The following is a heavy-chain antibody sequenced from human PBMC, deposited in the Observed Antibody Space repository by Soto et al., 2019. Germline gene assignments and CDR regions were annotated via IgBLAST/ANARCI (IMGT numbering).Heavy chain of an antibody. V-gene: IGHV4-39*02. D-gene: IGHD2-15*01. Sequence: QSLTCTVSGASIKSRNYFWGWIRQPPGKGLEFVGSIHSSGGTYYNPSLKSRVTVSVDLSNSHFSLSLKSLTATDTAVYYCGRLAEAATGHTDFDFWGQGTLVTVSS. CDR3: GRLAEAATGHTDFDF. J-gene: IGHJ4*02. CDR1: GASIKSRNYF. CDR2: IHSSGGT.